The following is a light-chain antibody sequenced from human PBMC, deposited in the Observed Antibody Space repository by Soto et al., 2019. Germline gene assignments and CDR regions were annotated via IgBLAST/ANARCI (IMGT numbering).Light chain of an antibody. Sequence: EIVLTQSPDTLSLSPGERATVSCRASQSVSNNDLAWYRQRPGQAPRLVLYGASTRPTGIPDRFSGSGSGTEFTLTISRLEPEDFAVYYCHHYSRSPPYTFGQGTKLDIK. CDR3: HHYSRSPPYT. J-gene: IGKJ2*01. CDR1: QSVSNND. CDR2: GAS. V-gene: IGKV3-20*01.